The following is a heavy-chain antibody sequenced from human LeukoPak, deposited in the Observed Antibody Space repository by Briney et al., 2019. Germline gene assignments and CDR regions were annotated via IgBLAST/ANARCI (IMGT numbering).Heavy chain of an antibody. CDR1: GGSISSYY. J-gene: IGHJ4*02. CDR2: IYYSGST. Sequence: LETLSLTCTVSGGSISSYYWSWIRQPPGKGLEWIGYIYYSGSTNYNPSLKSRVTISVDTSKNQFSLKLSSVTAADTAVYYCARGRRVTMVRGVYFDYWGQGTLVTVSS. D-gene: IGHD3-10*01. V-gene: IGHV4-59*01. CDR3: ARGRRVTMVRGVYFDY.